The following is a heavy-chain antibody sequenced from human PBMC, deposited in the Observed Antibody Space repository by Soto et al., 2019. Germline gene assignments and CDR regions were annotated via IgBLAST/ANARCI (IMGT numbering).Heavy chain of an antibody. J-gene: IGHJ4*02. D-gene: IGHD2-2*01. V-gene: IGHV1-18*01. CDR1: GYTFTSYC. CDR2: ISAYNGNT. CDR3: ASNPTLLGYCSSTSCYEFGG. Sequence: ASVKVSCKASGYTFTSYCISWVRQAPGQGLEWMGWISAYNGNTNYAQKLQGRVTMTTDTSTSTAYMELRSLRSDDTAVYYCASNPTLLGYCSSTSCYEFGGWGQGTLVPVSS.